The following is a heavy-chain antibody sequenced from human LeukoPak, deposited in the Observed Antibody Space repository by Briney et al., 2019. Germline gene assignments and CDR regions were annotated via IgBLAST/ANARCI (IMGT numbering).Heavy chain of an antibody. J-gene: IGHJ4*02. CDR3: AKPSGRHPNYYFVY. CDR1: GFTFSRYA. V-gene: IGHV3-23*01. D-gene: IGHD1-26*01. CDR2: LSYDGGDT. Sequence: QPGGSLRLSCAPSGFTFSRYAMSWVRQAPEKGLEWVSALSYDGGDTYYADSVKGRCTISRDNSKNMLYLQMHSLRAEDTAIYHCAKPSGRHPNYYFVYWGQGALVTGSS.